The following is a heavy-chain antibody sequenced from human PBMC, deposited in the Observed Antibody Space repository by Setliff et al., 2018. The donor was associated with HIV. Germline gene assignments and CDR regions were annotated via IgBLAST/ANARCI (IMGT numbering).Heavy chain of an antibody. J-gene: IGHJ3*02. CDR2: ISGYNGNT. Sequence: ASVKVSCKASSYTFTRYGISWVRQAPGQGLEWMGWISGYNGNTKYAQSFQGRVAMTTETSASTAYMEMRSLRSDDTAVYYCARVPFRSAWFSGGHDAFDIWGQVTMVTVSS. D-gene: IGHD6-19*01. CDR3: ARVPFRSAWFSGGHDAFDI. CDR1: SYTFTRYG. V-gene: IGHV1-18*01.